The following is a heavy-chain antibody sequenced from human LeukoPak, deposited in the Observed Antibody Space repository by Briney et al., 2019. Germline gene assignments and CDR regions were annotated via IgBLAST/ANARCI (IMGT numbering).Heavy chain of an antibody. Sequence: SETLSLTCTDSGGSINSGRHYWGWIRQPPGKDLEWIGSIHHSGSTYYNPSLKSRVTISVDTSKNQFSLKLSSVTAADTAVYYCARGTGTSIYWFDPWGQGTLVTVSS. CDR1: GGSINSGRHY. V-gene: IGHV4-39*07. CDR2: IHHSGST. J-gene: IGHJ5*02. CDR3: ARGTGTSIYWFDP. D-gene: IGHD1-7*01.